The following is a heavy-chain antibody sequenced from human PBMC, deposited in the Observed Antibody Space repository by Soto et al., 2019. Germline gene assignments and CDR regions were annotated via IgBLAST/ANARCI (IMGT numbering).Heavy chain of an antibody. J-gene: IGHJ4*02. V-gene: IGHV4-4*07. CDR2: IDNSGST. Sequence: ETLSLTCTVSGGSISNYFCNWIRQPAGKGLEWIGRIDNSGSTNYNPSLKSRITMSADTSRNQFSLKLNSVTAADTAVYYCARGGQDFWSGPFDYWGQGALATVSS. CDR1: GGSISNYF. CDR3: ARGGQDFWSGPFDY. D-gene: IGHD3-3*01.